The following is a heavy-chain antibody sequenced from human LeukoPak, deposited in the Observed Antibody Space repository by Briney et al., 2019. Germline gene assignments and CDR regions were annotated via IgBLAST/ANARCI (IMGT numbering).Heavy chain of an antibody. V-gene: IGHV1-2*02. D-gene: IGHD2-15*01. Sequence: ASVKVSCKASGFTFTAYHMHWVRQAPGQGLEWMGWINPNSGGTNYAQKFQGRVTMTRDTSISTAYMELSSLRSEDTAVYYCARDRGYCSGGSCSLDDSWGQGTLVAVSS. CDR1: GFTFTAYH. J-gene: IGHJ5*01. CDR2: INPNSGGT. CDR3: ARDRGYCSGGSCSLDDS.